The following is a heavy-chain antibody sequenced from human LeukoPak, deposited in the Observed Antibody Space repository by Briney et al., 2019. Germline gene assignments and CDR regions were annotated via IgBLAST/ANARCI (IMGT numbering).Heavy chain of an antibody. CDR3: ARDPYYYASSGYPLAYFDY. CDR1: GFTFSDYY. Sequence: GGSLRLSCAASGFTFSDYYMNWIRQAPGKGLEWVSFISSSGSTIYYADSVKGRFTISRDNAKNSLYLQMNSLRAEDTAVYYCARDPYYYASSGYPLAYFDYWGQGTLVTVSS. V-gene: IGHV3-11*01. D-gene: IGHD3-22*01. J-gene: IGHJ4*02. CDR2: ISSSGSTI.